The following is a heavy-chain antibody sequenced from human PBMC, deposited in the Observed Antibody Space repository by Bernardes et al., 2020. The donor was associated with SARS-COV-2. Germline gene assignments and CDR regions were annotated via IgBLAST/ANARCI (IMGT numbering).Heavy chain of an antibody. D-gene: IGHD3-22*01. Sequence: GGSLRLSCAASGFTFSSYAMSWVRQAPGKGLEWVSAISGSGGSTYYADSVKGRFTISRDNSKNTLYLQMNSLRAEDTAGYYCAKVNYDSSGYYLFDYWGQGTLVTVSS. CDR2: ISGSGGST. V-gene: IGHV3-23*01. CDR1: GFTFSSYA. CDR3: AKVNYDSSGYYLFDY. J-gene: IGHJ4*02.